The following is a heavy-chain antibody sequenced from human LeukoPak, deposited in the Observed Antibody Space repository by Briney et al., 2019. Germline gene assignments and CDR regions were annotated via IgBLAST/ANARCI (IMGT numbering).Heavy chain of an antibody. CDR1: GFTFSSYG. V-gene: IGHV3-30*18. Sequence: GGSLRLSCAGSGFTFSSYGMHWVRQAPGKGLEWVAVISYDGSNKYYADSVKGRFTISRDNSKNTLYLQMNSLRAEDTAVYYCAKDLGDGYTGDAFDIWGQGTMVTVSS. CDR2: ISYDGSNK. D-gene: IGHD5-24*01. J-gene: IGHJ3*02. CDR3: AKDLGDGYTGDAFDI.